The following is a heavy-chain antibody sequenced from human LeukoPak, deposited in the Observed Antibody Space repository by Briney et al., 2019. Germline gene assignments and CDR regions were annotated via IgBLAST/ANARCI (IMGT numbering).Heavy chain of an antibody. D-gene: IGHD3-22*01. CDR3: ARVVYDSSGLPPLLDY. V-gene: IGHV1-69*13. Sequence: GASVKVSCKASGYTFTSYGISWVRQAPGQGLEWMGGIIPIFGTANYAQKFQGRVTITADESTSTAYMELSSLRSEDAAVYYCARVVYDSSGLPPLLDYWGQGTLVTVSS. J-gene: IGHJ4*02. CDR2: IIPIFGTA. CDR1: GYTFTSYG.